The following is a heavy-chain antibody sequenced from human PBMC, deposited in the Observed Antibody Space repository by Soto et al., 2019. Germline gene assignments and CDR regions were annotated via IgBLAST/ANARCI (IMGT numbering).Heavy chain of an antibody. V-gene: IGHV2-70*11. CDR2: IDWDDDK. CDR3: ARMIRGHDRGLLSFDY. D-gene: IGHD5-12*01. J-gene: IGHJ4*02. Sequence: SGPTLVNPTQTLTLTCTFSGFSLSTSGMCVSWIRQPPGKALEWLARIDWDDDKYYSTSLKTRLTISKDTSKNQVVLTMSNMDPVDTATYYCARMIRGHDRGLLSFDYWRQGTLVTVSS. CDR1: GFSLSTSGMC.